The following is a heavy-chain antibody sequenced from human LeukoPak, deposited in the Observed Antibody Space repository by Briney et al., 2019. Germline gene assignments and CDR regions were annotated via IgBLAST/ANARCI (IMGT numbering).Heavy chain of an antibody. V-gene: IGHV4-59*01. CDR3: ASSQITMVRGVIMLDAFDI. CDR2: ISYSTSP. D-gene: IGHD3-10*01. J-gene: IGHJ3*02. CDR1: GGSISSYF. Sequence: SETLSLTCTVSGGSISSYFWNWIRQPPGKGLEWVGYISYSTSPTYNPSLKSRVTISLDTTKQQFSLRLSSMTAADTAVYYCASSQITMVRGVIMLDAFDIWGQGTMVTVSS.